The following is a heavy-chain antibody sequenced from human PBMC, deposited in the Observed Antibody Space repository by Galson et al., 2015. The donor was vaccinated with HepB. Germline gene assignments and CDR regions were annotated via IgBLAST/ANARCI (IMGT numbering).Heavy chain of an antibody. CDR2: ISSNGGST. D-gene: IGHD3-10*01. J-gene: IGHJ3*02. CDR1: GFTFSSYA. Sequence: SLRLSCAASGFTFSSYAMHWVRQAPGKGLEYVSAISSNGGSTYYADSVKGRFTISRDNSKNTLYLQMSSLRAEDTAVYYCVTGEIMVRGVSPLGAFDIWGQGTMVTVSS. CDR3: VTGEIMVRGVSPLGAFDI. V-gene: IGHV3-64D*06.